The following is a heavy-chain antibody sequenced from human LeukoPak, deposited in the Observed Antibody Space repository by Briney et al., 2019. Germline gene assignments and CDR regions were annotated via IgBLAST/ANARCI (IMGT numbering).Heavy chain of an antibody. CDR1: GFTFSSYG. CDR3: AREVEAEGEFDY. CDR2: IWYDGSNK. J-gene: IGHJ4*02. V-gene: IGHV3-33*01. D-gene: IGHD3-16*01. Sequence: QPGRSLRLSCAASGFTFSSYGMHWVRQAPGKGLEWVAVIWYDGSNKYYADSVKGRFTISRDNSKNTLYLQMNSLRAEDTAVYYCAREVEAEGEFDYWGQGTLVTVSS.